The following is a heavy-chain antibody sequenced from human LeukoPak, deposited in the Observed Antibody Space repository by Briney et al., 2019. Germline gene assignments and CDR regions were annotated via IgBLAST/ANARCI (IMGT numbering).Heavy chain of an antibody. CDR2: IRYDGENK. J-gene: IGHJ1*01. CDR1: GFIFRSYG. Sequence: GGSLRLSCAASGFIFRSYGMHWVRQAPGSGLEWVAFIRYDGENKDYVDSVKGRFTIFRDNSKNTLFLQMDTLRVDDTAIYYCVKDPYSGDFAEYFHHWGQGTRVIVSS. V-gene: IGHV3-30*02. D-gene: IGHD4-17*01. CDR3: VKDPYSGDFAEYFHH.